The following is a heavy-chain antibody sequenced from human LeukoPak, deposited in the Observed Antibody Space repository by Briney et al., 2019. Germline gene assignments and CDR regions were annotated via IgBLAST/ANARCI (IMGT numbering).Heavy chain of an antibody. CDR1: GFTFSSYS. D-gene: IGHD2-15*01. Sequence: GGSLRLSCAASGFTFSSYSMNWVRQAPGKGLEWVSFISSSSTYIYYADSLKGRFTISRDNAKNSLYLQMNSLRAEDTAVYYCAKSTIVVVVAATNFDYWGQGTLVTVSS. V-gene: IGHV3-21*04. CDR2: ISSSSTYI. CDR3: AKSTIVVVVAATNFDY. J-gene: IGHJ4*02.